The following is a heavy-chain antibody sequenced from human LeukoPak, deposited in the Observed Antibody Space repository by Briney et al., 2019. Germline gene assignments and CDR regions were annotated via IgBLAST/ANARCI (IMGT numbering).Heavy chain of an antibody. V-gene: IGHV3-21*05. Sequence: GGSLRLSCAASGFTFSSYSMNWVRQAPGKGLKWVSYISSSSSYIYYADSVKGRFTISRDNAKNSLYLQMNSLRAEDTAVYYCAELGITMIGGVWGKGTTVTVSS. CDR2: ISSSSSYI. D-gene: IGHD3-10*02. CDR1: GFTFSSYS. CDR3: AELGITMIGGV. J-gene: IGHJ6*04.